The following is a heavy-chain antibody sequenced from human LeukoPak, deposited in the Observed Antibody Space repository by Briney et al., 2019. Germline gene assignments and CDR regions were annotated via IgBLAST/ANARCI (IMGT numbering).Heavy chain of an antibody. Sequence: SVKVSFKASGGTFSSYAISWVRQAPGQGLEWMGRIIPILGIANYAQKFQGRVTITADKSTSTAYMELSSLRSEDTAVYYCARDMGGSSGIFDYWGQGTLVTVSS. D-gene: IGHD6-19*01. CDR1: GGTFSSYA. V-gene: IGHV1-69*04. J-gene: IGHJ4*02. CDR2: IIPILGIA. CDR3: ARDMGGSSGIFDY.